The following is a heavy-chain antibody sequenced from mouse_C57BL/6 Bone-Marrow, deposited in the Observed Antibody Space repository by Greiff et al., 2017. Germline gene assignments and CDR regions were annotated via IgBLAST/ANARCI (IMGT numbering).Heavy chain of an antibody. CDR1: GYTFTNYW. CDR2: IYPGGGYT. Sequence: VHLVESGAELVRPGTSVKMSCKASGYTFTNYWIGWAKQRPGHGLEWIGDIYPGGGYTNYNEKFKGKATLTADKSSSTAYMQFSSLTSEDSAIYYCAREGYYYGSYYAMGYWGQGTSVTVSS. CDR3: AREGYYYGSYYAMGY. J-gene: IGHJ4*01. V-gene: IGHV1-63*01. D-gene: IGHD1-1*01.